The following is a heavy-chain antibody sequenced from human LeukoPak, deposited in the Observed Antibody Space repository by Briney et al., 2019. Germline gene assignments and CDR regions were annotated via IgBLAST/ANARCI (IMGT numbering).Heavy chain of an antibody. J-gene: IGHJ4*02. V-gene: IGHV5-51*01. CDR1: GYNFTNYW. CDR2: IYPGDSDT. D-gene: IGHD3-22*01. CDR3: ARLDDTSGYYTHFDY. Sequence: GESLKISCKGSGYNFTNYWIGWVRQMPGKGLEWMGIIYPGDSDTRYSPSFQGQVTISADKSISAAYLHWSSLKASDTAIYRCARLDDTSGYYTHFDYWGQGTLVTVSS.